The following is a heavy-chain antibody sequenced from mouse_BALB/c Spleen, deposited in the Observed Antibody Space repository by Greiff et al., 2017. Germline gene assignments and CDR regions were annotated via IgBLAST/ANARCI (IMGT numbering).Heavy chain of an antibody. CDR1: GYAFSSYW. CDR3: ARGALLAWFAY. V-gene: IGHV1-80*01. J-gene: IGHJ3*01. D-gene: IGHD1-1*01. CDR2: IYPGDGDT. Sequence: QVQLKESGAELVRPGSSVKISCKASGYAFSSYWMNWVKQRPGQGLEWIGQIYPGDGDTNYNGKFKGKATLTADKSSSTAYMQLSSLTSEDSAVYFCARGALLAWFAYWGQGTLVTVSA.